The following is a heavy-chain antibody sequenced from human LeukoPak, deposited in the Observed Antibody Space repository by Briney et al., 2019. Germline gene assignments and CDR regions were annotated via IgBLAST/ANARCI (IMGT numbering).Heavy chain of an antibody. D-gene: IGHD3-16*02. V-gene: IGHV3-33*01. Sequence: PGGSLRLSCAASGFTFSSYGMHWVRQAPGKGLEWVAVIWYDGSNKHYADSVKGRFTISRDNSKNTLYLQMNSLRAEDTAVYYCAREGYSGYDSLYDYVWGSYRPPGDYYYGMDVWGQGTTVTVSS. CDR1: GFTFSSYG. J-gene: IGHJ6*02. CDR3: AREGYSGYDSLYDYVWGSYRPPGDYYYGMDV. CDR2: IWYDGSNK.